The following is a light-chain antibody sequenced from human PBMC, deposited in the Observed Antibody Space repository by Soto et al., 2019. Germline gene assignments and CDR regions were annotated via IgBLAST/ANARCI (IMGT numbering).Light chain of an antibody. V-gene: IGKV1-27*01. J-gene: IGKJ3*01. CDR3: QKYDSYPFT. CDR2: GAS. CDR1: QGINKY. Sequence: DIQLTQSPSSLSASVGDTVTVTCRASQGINKYLAWYQQKPGKVPHLLIYGASTSQLGVPPRFSGSGSGPDFTLTISSLQPEDVATYYCQKYDSYPFTFGPGPKVDIK.